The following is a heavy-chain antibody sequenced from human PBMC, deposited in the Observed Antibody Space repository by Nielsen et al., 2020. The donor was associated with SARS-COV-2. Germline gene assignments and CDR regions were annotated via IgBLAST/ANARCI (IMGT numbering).Heavy chain of an antibody. J-gene: IGHJ4*02. V-gene: IGHV3-30-3*01. CDR2: ISYDGSNK. CDR1: GFTFSSYA. Sequence: SLKISCAASGFTFSSYAMHWVRQAPGKGLEWVAVISYDGSNKYYADSVKGRFTISRDSSKNTLYLQMNSLRAEDTAVYYCARESLMYYFDYWGQGTLVTVSS. D-gene: IGHD2-8*01. CDR3: ARESLMYYFDY.